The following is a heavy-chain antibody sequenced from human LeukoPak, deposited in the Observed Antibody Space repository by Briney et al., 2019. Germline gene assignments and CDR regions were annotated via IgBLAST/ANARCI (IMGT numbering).Heavy chain of an antibody. Sequence: GGSLRLSCAGSGFTFSSYSMNWVRQAPGKGLEWVSVIYSGGSTYYADSVKGRFTISRDNSKNTLYLQMNSLRAEDTAVYYCAGRSSWTLYFDYWGQGTLVTVSS. J-gene: IGHJ4*02. CDR2: IYSGGST. CDR1: GFTFSSYS. V-gene: IGHV3-53*01. D-gene: IGHD6-13*01. CDR3: AGRSSWTLYFDY.